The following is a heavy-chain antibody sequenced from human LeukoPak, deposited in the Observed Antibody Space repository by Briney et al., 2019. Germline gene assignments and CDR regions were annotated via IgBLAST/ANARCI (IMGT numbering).Heavy chain of an antibody. Sequence: GRSLRLSCAGSRFTFSNFAMHWVRQAPGKGLEWVAVTSYDGSDKYYADSVKGRFTISRDNSKNTLYLQMNSLRAEDTAVYYCARDGLRRLVDTAMVANWFDPWGQGTLVTVSS. CDR3: ARDGLRRLVDTAMVANWFDP. CDR2: TSYDGSDK. CDR1: RFTFSNFA. V-gene: IGHV3-30*04. J-gene: IGHJ5*02. D-gene: IGHD5-18*01.